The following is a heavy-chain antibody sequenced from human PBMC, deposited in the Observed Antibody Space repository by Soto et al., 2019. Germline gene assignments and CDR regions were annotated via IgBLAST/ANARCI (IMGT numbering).Heavy chain of an antibody. CDR3: ARDQGIAVAVFDY. V-gene: IGHV4-59*01. CDR1: GGSISSYY. D-gene: IGHD6-13*01. J-gene: IGHJ4*02. Sequence: ASETLSLTCTVSGGSISSYYWSWIRQPPGKGLEWIGYIYYSGSTNYNPSLKSRVTISVDRSKNQFSLKLSSVTAADTAVYYCARDQGIAVAVFDYWGQRTLVTVSS. CDR2: IYYSGST.